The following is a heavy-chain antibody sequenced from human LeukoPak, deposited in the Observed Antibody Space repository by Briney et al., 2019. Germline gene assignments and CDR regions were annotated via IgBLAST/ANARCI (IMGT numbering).Heavy chain of an antibody. CDR3: ARHGGRSYYYYGMDV. J-gene: IGHJ6*02. V-gene: IGHV4-39*01. CDR1: GGSISSSSYY. Sequence: PSETLSLTCTVSGGSISSSSYYWGWIRQPPGKGLEWIGSIYYSGSTYYNPSLKSRVTISVDTSQNQFSLKLSSVTAADTAVYYCARHGGRSYYYYGMDVWGQGTTVTVSS. CDR2: IYYSGST. D-gene: IGHD1-26*01.